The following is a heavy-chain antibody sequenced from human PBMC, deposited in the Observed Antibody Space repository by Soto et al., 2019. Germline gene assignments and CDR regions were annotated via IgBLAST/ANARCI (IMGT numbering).Heavy chain of an antibody. CDR3: ARDLAAGDY. Sequence: QVQLVQSGAEVKKPGASVKLSCKASGYTFINYYIHWVRQAPGQGLEWMGIFNPTSGSTNYAQKFQGSVTLTMDTSTRTVYMELSSLRFDDTAVYYCARDLAAGDYWGQGTLVTVSS. CDR2: FNPTSGST. V-gene: IGHV1-46*01. D-gene: IGHD6-13*01. CDR1: GYTFINYY. J-gene: IGHJ4*02.